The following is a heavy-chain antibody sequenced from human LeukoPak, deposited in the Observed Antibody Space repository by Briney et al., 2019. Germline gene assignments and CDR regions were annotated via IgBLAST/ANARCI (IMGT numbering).Heavy chain of an antibody. D-gene: IGHD2-2*01. CDR3: ARGPGIVVVPAAIDWFDP. J-gene: IGHJ5*02. V-gene: IGHV3-23*01. CDR2: ISGSGGST. Sequence: GGSLRLSCAASGFTFSSYAMTWVRQAPGKGPEWVSAISGSGGSTYYADSVKGRFTISRDNSNNTFYLQMNSLRPEDTAVYYCARGPGIVVVPAAIDWFDPWGQGTLVTVSS. CDR1: GFTFSSYA.